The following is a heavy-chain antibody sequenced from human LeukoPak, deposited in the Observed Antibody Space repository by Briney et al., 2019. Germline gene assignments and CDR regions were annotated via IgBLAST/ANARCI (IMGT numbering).Heavy chain of an antibody. D-gene: IGHD6-6*01. J-gene: IGHJ5*02. CDR2: IIPIFGIA. CDR3: ARAGSSLVWFDP. CDR1: GGTFSSYA. Sequence: GASVKVSCKASGGTFSSYAISWVRQAPGQGLEWMGRIIPIFGIANYAQKFQGRVTITADKSTSTAYMELSSLRSEDTAVYYCARAGSSLVWFDPWGQGTLATVSS. V-gene: IGHV1-69*04.